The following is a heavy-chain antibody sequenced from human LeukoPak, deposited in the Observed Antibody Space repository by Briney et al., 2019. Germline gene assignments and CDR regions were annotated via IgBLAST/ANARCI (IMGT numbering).Heavy chain of an antibody. D-gene: IGHD5-24*01. CDR1: GYTFTNYG. CDR2: INLRTGGT. V-gene: IGHV1-2*02. J-gene: IGHJ4*02. Sequence: ASVKVSCKASGYTFTNYGITWVRQAPGQGLEWMGEINLRTGGTKYVKNLQGRVTMTRDTSITTAYVELSRLTSDDTAMYYCARDSASEAHAYTFDYRGQGVLVTVSS. CDR3: ARDSASEAHAYTFDY.